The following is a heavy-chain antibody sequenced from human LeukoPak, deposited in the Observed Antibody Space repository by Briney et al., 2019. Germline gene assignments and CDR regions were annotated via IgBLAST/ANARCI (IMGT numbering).Heavy chain of an antibody. CDR2: ISYDGSNK. V-gene: IGHV3-30*04. D-gene: IGHD3-22*01. CDR3: AKQNNFDTSGLDY. J-gene: IGHJ4*02. CDR1: GFIFSGNS. Sequence: PGGSLRLSCAASGFIFSGNSMHWVRQAPGKGLEWVAVISYDGSNKYYADSVRGRFTISRDTSKNTLYLQMNSLRAEDTALYYCAKQNNFDTSGLDYWGQGTPVTVSS.